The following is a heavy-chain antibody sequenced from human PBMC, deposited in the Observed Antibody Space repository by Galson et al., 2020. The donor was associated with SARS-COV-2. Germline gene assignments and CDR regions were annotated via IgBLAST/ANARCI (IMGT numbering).Heavy chain of an antibody. CDR3: AGYDFWCASYS. CDR1: GASVTGTTYY. V-gene: IGHV4-61*03. D-gene: IGHD3-3*01. CDR2: IYSSGSA. J-gene: IGHJ5*01. Sequence: SETLSLTCTVSGASVTGTTYYWNWIRQPAGKGLEWIGHIYSSGSANYNPSLKSRDTISVDTSKSHFSLKLSSVTAADTAVYYCAGYDFWCASYSWGHGTLVTVSS.